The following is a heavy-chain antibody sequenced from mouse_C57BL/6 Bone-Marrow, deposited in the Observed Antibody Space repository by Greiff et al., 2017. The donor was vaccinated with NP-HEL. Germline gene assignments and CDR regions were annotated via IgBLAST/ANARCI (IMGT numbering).Heavy chain of an antibody. CDR3: TEPPYYGSPD. D-gene: IGHD1-1*01. J-gene: IGHJ3*01. Sequence: EVKLVESGGGLVQPGGSMKLSCVASGFTFSNYWMNWVRPSPEKGLEWVSQIRLKSDNYATHYSESVQGRFTITRDDSKSSVYLQMNNLRAEDTGIYYCTEPPYYGSPDWGQGTLVTVSA. CDR1: GFTFSNYW. CDR2: IRLKSDNYAT. V-gene: IGHV6-3*01.